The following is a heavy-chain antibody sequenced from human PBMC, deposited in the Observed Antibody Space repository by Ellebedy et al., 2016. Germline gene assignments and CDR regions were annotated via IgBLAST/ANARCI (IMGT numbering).Heavy chain of an antibody. J-gene: IGHJ6*04. V-gene: IGHV2-26*04. CDR1: GFSLNNARMG. D-gene: IGHD3-10*01. CDR3: AWIMVRGPGDV. Sequence: SGPTLVXPTETLTLTCTVSGFSLNNARMGVSWIRQPPGKALEWLAHIFSNDEKSYSTSLKNRLTISEDTSKSQVVLTMTNMDPVDTATYYCAWIMVRGPGDVWGKGTTVTVSS. CDR2: IFSNDEK.